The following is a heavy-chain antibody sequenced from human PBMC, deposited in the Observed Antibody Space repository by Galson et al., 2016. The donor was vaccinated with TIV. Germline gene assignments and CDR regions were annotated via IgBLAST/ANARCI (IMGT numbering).Heavy chain of an antibody. V-gene: IGHV1-69*05. D-gene: IGHD4-23*01. J-gene: IGHJ4*02. CDR1: GDTFSRYP. CDR3: ARSIRGYGGHGNP. CDR2: INPIFGTT. Sequence: SVKVSCKASGDTFSRYPINWVRQAPGQGLEWMGGINPIFGTTNYAQKFQGRVTITTDASTSTVYIELTSLRSEDTAVYYCARSIRGYGGHGNPWGQGTLITVSS.